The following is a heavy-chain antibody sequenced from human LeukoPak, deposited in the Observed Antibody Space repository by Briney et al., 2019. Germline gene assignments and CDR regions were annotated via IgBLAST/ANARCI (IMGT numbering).Heavy chain of an antibody. Sequence: ASVKVSCKAAGYTFTSYGISWVRHAPGPGLERMGWISTNKGNTKYAQRLQGRVTLTTDASTSTAYMELRSLTSDDTAVYYCARDFPIDYWGQGTLVTVSS. CDR3: ARDFPIDY. CDR1: GYTFTSYG. J-gene: IGHJ4*02. CDR2: ISTNKGNT. V-gene: IGHV1-18*01.